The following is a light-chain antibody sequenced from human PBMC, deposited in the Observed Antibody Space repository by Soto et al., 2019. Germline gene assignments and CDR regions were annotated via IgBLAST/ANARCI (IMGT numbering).Light chain of an antibody. Sequence: EIVLTQSPATLSLSPGERATLSCRASQSVSSHLAWYQQKPGQAPRLLIYDASSRATGIPARFSGSGSGTSFTLIISSLEPEDLAVYYCQQRSNWPLTFGGGTRVEIK. CDR2: DAS. CDR1: QSVSSH. J-gene: IGKJ4*01. V-gene: IGKV3-11*01. CDR3: QQRSNWPLT.